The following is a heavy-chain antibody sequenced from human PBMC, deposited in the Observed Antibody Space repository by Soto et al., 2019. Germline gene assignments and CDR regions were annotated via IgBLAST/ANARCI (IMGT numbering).Heavy chain of an antibody. Sequence: PGGSLRLSCAASGFTFSSYSMNWVRQAPGNGLEFISYITPIINAIHYGDSVKGRFTISRDNAKNLLYLQMISLRDEDTAVYYCVAIIFGSKDWGQGTMVTVSS. D-gene: IGHD3-3*02. CDR2: ITPIINAI. CDR1: GFTFSSYS. J-gene: IGHJ4*02. V-gene: IGHV3-48*02. CDR3: VAIIFGSKD.